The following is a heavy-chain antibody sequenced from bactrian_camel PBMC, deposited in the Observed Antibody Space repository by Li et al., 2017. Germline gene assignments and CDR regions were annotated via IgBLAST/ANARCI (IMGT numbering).Heavy chain of an antibody. CDR2: IDSAERT. D-gene: IGHD5*01. CDR3: ATGSPWVGHFRR. Sequence: HVQLVESGGDSVQAGGSLRLSCVVSGGYTFRNYCLGRFRQGPGKEREEVAYIDSAERTDYAESVKGRVTISRDNAKNTVYLQMNSLESEDTALYYCATGSPWVGHFRRWGQGTQVTVS. J-gene: IGHJ4*01. V-gene: IGHV3S1*01. CDR1: GGYTFRNYC.